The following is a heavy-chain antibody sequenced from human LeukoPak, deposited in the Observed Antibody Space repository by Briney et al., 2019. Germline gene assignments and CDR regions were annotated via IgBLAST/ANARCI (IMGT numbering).Heavy chain of an antibody. CDR2: IKSKTDGGTT. Sequence: GGSLRLSCAASGFTFSNAWMNWVRQAPGKGLEWVGRIKSKTDGGTTDYAAPVKGRFTISRDDSKNTLYLQMNSLRAEDTAVYYCAKLQGIQGEIGFDPWGQGTLVTVSS. D-gene: IGHD2-15*01. J-gene: IGHJ5*02. CDR1: GFTFSNAW. CDR3: AKLQGIQGEIGFDP. V-gene: IGHV3-15*07.